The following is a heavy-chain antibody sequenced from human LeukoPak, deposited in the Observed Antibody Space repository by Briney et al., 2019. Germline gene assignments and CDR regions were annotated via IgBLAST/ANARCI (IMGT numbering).Heavy chain of an antibody. Sequence: ASVKVSCKASGGTFSSYAISWVRQAPGQGLEWMGGIIPIFGTANYAQKFQGRVTITTDESTSTACMELSSLRSEDTAVYYCARTGIVGATGIFDYWGQGTLVTVSS. V-gene: IGHV1-69*05. CDR2: IIPIFGTA. CDR3: ARTGIVGATGIFDY. J-gene: IGHJ4*02. D-gene: IGHD1-26*01. CDR1: GGTFSSYA.